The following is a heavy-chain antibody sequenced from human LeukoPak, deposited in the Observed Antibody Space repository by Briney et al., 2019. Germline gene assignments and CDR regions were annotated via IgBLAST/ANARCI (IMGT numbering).Heavy chain of an antibody. J-gene: IGHJ4*02. CDR2: ISSSSSYT. CDR3: ASIRSAGATDYFDY. D-gene: IGHD4/OR15-4a*01. V-gene: IGHV3-21*05. Sequence: GGSLRLSCAASRFTFSSYEMNWVRQAPGKGLEWVSYISSSSSYTNYADSVKGRFTISRDNAKNSLYLQMNSLRAEDTAVYYCASIRSAGATDYFDYWGQGTLVTVSS. CDR1: RFTFSSYE.